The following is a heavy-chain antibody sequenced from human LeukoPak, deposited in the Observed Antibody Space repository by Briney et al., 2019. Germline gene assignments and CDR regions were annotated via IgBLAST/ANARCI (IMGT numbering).Heavy chain of an antibody. J-gene: IGHJ4*02. CDR2: ISGSGGST. CDR3: ARVRGGGFRTADS. CDR1: GFTFSSYG. V-gene: IGHV3-23*01. D-gene: IGHD1-14*01. Sequence: PGGSLRLSCAASGFTFSSYGMSWVRQAPGKGLEWVSGISGSGGSTYYADSVKGRFTISRDNSKNTLFLQMNSLRGEDTAMYYCARVRGGGFRTADSWGQGTLVTVAS.